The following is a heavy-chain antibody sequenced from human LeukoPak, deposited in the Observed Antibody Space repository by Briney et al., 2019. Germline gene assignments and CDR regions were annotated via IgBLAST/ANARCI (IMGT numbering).Heavy chain of an antibody. V-gene: IGHV2-5*01. CDR1: GFSLRTSGVG. CDR3: AHRPPYSSSWEPDSDWFDP. D-gene: IGHD6-13*01. CDR2: IYWNHDK. Sequence: SGPTLVNPTQTLTLTCTFSGFSLRTSGVGGGWIRHPPGKALEWLALIYWNHDKRYSPSLKSRLTITKHTPKNLVVLTMTNMDPVDTPTYYCAHRPPYSSSWEPDSDWFDPWGQGTLVTVSS. J-gene: IGHJ5*02.